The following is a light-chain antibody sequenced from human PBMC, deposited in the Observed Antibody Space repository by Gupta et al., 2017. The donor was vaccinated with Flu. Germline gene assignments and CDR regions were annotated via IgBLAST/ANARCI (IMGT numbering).Light chain of an antibody. CDR1: QNIGGA. V-gene: IGKV6-21*01. Sequence: EIVLTQSPDFQSVTPKERVTITCRASQNIGGALHWYQQKPDQSPKVLIKYASQSFSGVPSRFSGSGSGTDFTLTINGLETEDAATYYCHQSSDVPWTCGQGTKVEIK. J-gene: IGKJ1*01. CDR3: HQSSDVPWT. CDR2: YAS.